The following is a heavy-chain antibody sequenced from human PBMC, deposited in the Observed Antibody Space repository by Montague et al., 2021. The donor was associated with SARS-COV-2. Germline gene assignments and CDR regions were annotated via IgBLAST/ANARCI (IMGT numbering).Heavy chain of an antibody. CDR3: ARERSSGLD. J-gene: IGHJ4*02. CDR2: IYYSGST. D-gene: IGHD6-19*01. V-gene: IGHV4-39*07. CDR1: DGSISSGSYY. Sequence: SETLSLTCTVSDGSISSGSYYWGWIRQPPGKGLEWIGSIYYSGSTYKNPSLKSRVTLSVDTSENHFSLKLSSVTAADTAVYYCARERSSGLDWGQGTLVTVSS.